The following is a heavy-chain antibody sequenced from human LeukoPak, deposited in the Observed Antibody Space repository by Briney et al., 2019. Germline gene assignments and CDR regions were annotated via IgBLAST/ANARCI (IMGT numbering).Heavy chain of an antibody. D-gene: IGHD3-10*01. CDR2: INHSGST. Sequence: SETLSLTCAVYGGSFSGYYWTWIRQPPGRGVELIGEINHSGSTNYNPSLKSRVTISVDTSKHQFSLKLSSVTAADTVVYYCASLIYYGSGSPTINWGQGTLVTVSS. CDR3: ASLIYYGSGSPTIN. V-gene: IGHV4-34*01. J-gene: IGHJ4*02. CDR1: GGSFSGYY.